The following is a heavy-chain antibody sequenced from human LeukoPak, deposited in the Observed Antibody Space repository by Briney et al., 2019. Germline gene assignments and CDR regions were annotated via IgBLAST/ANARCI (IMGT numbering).Heavy chain of an antibody. CDR2: IYYSGST. Sequence: PSETLSLTCTVSGGSISSSSYYWGWIRQPPGKGLEWIGSIYYSGSTYYNPSLKSRVTISVDTSKNQFSLKLRSVTAADTAVYYCARPWYEDPPNDAFDIWGQGTMVTVSS. J-gene: IGHJ3*02. D-gene: IGHD2-15*01. CDR3: ARPWYEDPPNDAFDI. CDR1: GGSISSSSYY. V-gene: IGHV4-39*01.